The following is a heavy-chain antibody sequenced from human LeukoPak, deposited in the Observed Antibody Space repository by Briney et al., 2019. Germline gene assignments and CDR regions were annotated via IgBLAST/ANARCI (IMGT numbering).Heavy chain of an antibody. Sequence: PGGSLRLSCAASGFTFSSYAMSWVRQAPGKGLEWVSAISGSGGSTYYADFVKGRFTISRDNSKNTLYLQMNSLRAEDTAVYYCAKGDDYGDYVGGLFDYWGQGTLVTVSS. CDR2: ISGSGGST. D-gene: IGHD4-17*01. J-gene: IGHJ4*02. CDR1: GFTFSSYA. CDR3: AKGDDYGDYVGGLFDY. V-gene: IGHV3-23*01.